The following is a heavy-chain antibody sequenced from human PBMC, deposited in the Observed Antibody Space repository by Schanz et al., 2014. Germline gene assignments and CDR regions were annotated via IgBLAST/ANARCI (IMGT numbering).Heavy chain of an antibody. D-gene: IGHD6-19*01. CDR2: IRYDGNNK. J-gene: IGHJ4*02. CDR3: AKDLPAVAVAPLMTGLYDS. V-gene: IGHV3-30*02. Sequence: QVQLVESGGGVVQPGGSLRLSCAASGFTFSNYGMHWVRQAPGKGLEWVAFIRYDGNNKYYADSVKGRFTISRENSKNTLHLQMNSLRAEDTAVYHCAKDLPAVAVAPLMTGLYDSWGQGTLVTVSS. CDR1: GFTFSNYG.